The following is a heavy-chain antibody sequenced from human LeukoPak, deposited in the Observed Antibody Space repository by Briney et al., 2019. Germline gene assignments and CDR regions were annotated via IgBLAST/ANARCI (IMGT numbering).Heavy chain of an antibody. Sequence: SETLSLTCTVSGGSISSYYWSWIRQPPGKGLEWIGYIYYSGSTNYNPSLKSRVTISVDTSKNQFSLKLNSVTAADTALYYCARLFCTSITCYSDYWGQGTLVTVSS. CDR1: GGSISSYY. CDR2: IYYSGST. V-gene: IGHV4-59*01. D-gene: IGHD2-2*02. CDR3: ARLFCTSITCYSDY. J-gene: IGHJ4*02.